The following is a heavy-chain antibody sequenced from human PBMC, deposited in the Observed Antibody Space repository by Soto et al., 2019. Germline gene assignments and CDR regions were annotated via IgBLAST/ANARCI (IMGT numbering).Heavy chain of an antibody. J-gene: IGHJ5*02. CDR2: IWYDGSNK. CDR1: GFTFSSYG. V-gene: IGHV3-33*01. D-gene: IGHD3-10*01. Sequence: QVQLVESGGGVVQPGRSLRLSCAASGFTFSSYGMHWVRQAPGKGLEWVAVIWYDGSNKYYADSVKGRFTISRDNSKNTLYLQMNSLRAEDTAVYHCARDAYYGSGSPNWFDPWGQGTLVTVSS. CDR3: ARDAYYGSGSPNWFDP.